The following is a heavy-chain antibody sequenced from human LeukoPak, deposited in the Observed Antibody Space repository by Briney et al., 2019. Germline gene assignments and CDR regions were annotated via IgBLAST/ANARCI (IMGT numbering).Heavy chain of an antibody. CDR3: ARESVPGYSSGWYSDY. D-gene: IGHD6-19*01. CDR2: IYTSGVT. Sequence: PSQTLSLTCTVSGGSISGGGYYWTWIRQPAGKELEWIGRIYTSGVTSYNPSLKSRVTISIDTSKNQFSLKLGSVTAADTAVYYCARESVPGYSSGWYSDYWGQGTLVTVSS. V-gene: IGHV4-61*02. J-gene: IGHJ4*02. CDR1: GGSISGGGYY.